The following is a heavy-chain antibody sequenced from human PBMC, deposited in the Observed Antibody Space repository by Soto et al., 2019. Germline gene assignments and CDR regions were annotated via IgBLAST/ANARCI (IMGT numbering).Heavy chain of an antibody. CDR2: LYNAERT. CDR1: GGSVSNHY. Sequence: SETLSLTCTVSGGSVSNHYWSWIRQPAGKGLEWLGRLYNAERTNYNPSLKSRVTMSMDTSKNQFSLKLTSVTAADTAVYFCARVSKLVAPIAGKSAYFYAMDVWGPGTTVTVSS. CDR3: ARVSKLVAPIAGKSAYFYAMDV. J-gene: IGHJ6*02. V-gene: IGHV4-4*07. D-gene: IGHD6-13*01.